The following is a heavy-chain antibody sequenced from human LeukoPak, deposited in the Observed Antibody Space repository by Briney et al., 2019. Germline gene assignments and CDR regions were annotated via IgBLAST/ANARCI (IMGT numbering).Heavy chain of an antibody. V-gene: IGHV4-34*01. CDR2: INHSGST. Sequence: SETLSLTCAVYGGSFSGYYWSWIRRPPGKGLEWIGEINHSGSTNYNPSLKSRVTISVDTSKNQFSLKLSSVTAADTAVYYCARGRRASLDYWGQGTLVTVSS. CDR1: GGSFSGYY. D-gene: IGHD1-26*01. CDR3: ARGRRASLDY. J-gene: IGHJ4*02.